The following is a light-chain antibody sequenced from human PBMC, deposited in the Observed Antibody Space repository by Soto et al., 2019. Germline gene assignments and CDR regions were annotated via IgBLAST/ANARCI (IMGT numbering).Light chain of an antibody. CDR2: GAS. J-gene: IGKJ1*01. V-gene: IGKV3-20*01. CDR1: QSVSNNY. CDR3: QQYGSSGT. Sequence: ELVLARCEGTECRSRGERATLYYRASQSVSNNYLAWYQQKPGQAPRLLIYGASNRATGIPDRFSGSGSGTDFTLTISRLEPEDFAVYYCQQYGSSGTFGQGTKVDI.